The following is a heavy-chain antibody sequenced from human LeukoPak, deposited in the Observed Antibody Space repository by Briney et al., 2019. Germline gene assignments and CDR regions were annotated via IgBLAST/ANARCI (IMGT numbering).Heavy chain of an antibody. Sequence: GGSLRLSCAASGFTFSSYGMHWVRQAPGKGLEWVAVVSYDGSNKYYADSVKGRFTISRDNSKNTLYLQMNSLRVEDTAVYYCARYYYDSTRRPSFDYWGQGTLVTVSS. V-gene: IGHV3-30*03. J-gene: IGHJ4*02. CDR2: VSYDGSNK. CDR1: GFTFSSYG. D-gene: IGHD3-22*01. CDR3: ARYYYDSTRRPSFDY.